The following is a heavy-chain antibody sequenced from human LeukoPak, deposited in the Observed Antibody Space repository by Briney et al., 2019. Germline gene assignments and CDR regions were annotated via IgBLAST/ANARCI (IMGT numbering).Heavy chain of an antibody. CDR2: ISSSGSTI. V-gene: IGHV3-48*03. J-gene: IGHJ4*02. Sequence: RGGSLRLSCAASGFTFSSYEMNWVRQAPGKGLEWVSYISSSGSTIYYADSVKGRFTISRDNAKNSLYLQMNSLRAEDTAVYYCARVSPNTVTTLQYFDYWGQGTLVTVSS. D-gene: IGHD4-17*01. CDR3: ARVSPNTVTTLQYFDY. CDR1: GFTFSSYE.